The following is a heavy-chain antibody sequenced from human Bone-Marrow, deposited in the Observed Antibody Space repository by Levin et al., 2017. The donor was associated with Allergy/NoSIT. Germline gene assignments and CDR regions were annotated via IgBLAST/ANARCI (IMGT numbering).Heavy chain of an antibody. CDR2: ISYDGSNK. CDR3: AKDRYSSSYYYFDY. J-gene: IGHJ4*02. D-gene: IGHD6-6*01. V-gene: IGHV3-30*18. CDR1: GFTFSSYC. Sequence: GESLKISCAASGFTFSSYCMHWVRQAPGKGLEWVAVISYDGSNKYYADSVKGRFTISRDNSKNTLYLQMNSLRAEDTAVYYCAKDRYSSSYYYFDYWGQGTLVTVSS.